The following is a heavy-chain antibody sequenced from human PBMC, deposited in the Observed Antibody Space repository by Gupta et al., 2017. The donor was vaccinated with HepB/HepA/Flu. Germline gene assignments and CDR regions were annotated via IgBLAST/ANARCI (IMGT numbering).Heavy chain of an antibody. V-gene: IGHV1-69*04. J-gene: IGHJ4*02. Sequence: QVQLMQSGAEVKKPGSSVKVSCKPSGGSFETCAINWVRQAPGQGLDWMGRLIPVVGITNYARNFQDRVTITADKSTATAYMEMSGLKLEDTAVYYCARTGTDDYWGQGTLVTVSS. CDR3: ARTGTDDY. D-gene: IGHD1-1*01. CDR2: LIPVVGIT. CDR1: GGSFETCA.